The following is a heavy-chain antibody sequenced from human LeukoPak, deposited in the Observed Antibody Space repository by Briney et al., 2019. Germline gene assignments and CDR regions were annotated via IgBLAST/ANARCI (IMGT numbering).Heavy chain of an antibody. J-gene: IGHJ2*01. CDR3: ARDTITMIEVAYWNFDL. CDR2: IKQDGSEK. Sequence: SGGSLRLSCAASGFTFSSYWMSWVRQAPGKGLEWVANIKQDGSEKYYVDSVKGRFTISRDNAKNSLSLQMNSLRAEDTAVYYCARDTITMIEVAYWNFDLWGRGTLVTVSS. D-gene: IGHD3-22*01. V-gene: IGHV3-7*01. CDR1: GFTFSSYW.